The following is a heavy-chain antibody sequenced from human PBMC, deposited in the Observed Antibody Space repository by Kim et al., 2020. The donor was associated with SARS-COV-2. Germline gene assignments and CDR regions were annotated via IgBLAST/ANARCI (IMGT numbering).Heavy chain of an antibody. CDR1: GFTFSIYW. CDR2: INSDGSST. Sequence: GGSLRLSCAASGFTFSIYWMHWVRQAPGKGLVWVSRINSDGSSTSYADSVKGRFTISRDNAKNTLYLQMNSLRAEDTAVYYCARDPFYDYGDYDENFDYWGQGTLVTVSS. D-gene: IGHD4-17*01. CDR3: ARDPFYDYGDYDENFDY. V-gene: IGHV3-74*01. J-gene: IGHJ4*02.